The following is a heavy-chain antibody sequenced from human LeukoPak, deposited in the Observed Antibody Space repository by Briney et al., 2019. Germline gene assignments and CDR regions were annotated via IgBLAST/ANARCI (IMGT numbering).Heavy chain of an antibody. CDR1: GGSISSGSYY. J-gene: IGHJ1*01. Sequence: SSETLSLTCTVSGGSISSGSYYRSWIRQPAGKGLEWIGRIYTSGSTNYNPSLKSRVTISVDTSKNQFSLKLSSVTAADTAVYYCARDDGYCSGGSCYGYFQHWGQGTLVTVSS. D-gene: IGHD2-15*01. V-gene: IGHV4-61*02. CDR3: ARDDGYCSGGSCYGYFQH. CDR2: IYTSGST.